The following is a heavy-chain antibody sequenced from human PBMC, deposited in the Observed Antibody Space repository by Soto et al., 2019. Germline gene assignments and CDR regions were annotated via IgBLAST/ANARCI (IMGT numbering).Heavy chain of an antibody. V-gene: IGHV3-30-3*01. CDR3: ARGDIQFGELHYYYYGMDV. Sequence: GGSLRLSCAASGFTFSSYAMHWVRQAPGKGLEWVAVISYDGSNKYYADSVKGRFTISRDNSKNTLYLQMNSLRAEDTAVYYCARGDIQFGELHYYYYGMDVWGQGTTVTVSS. CDR1: GFTFSSYA. J-gene: IGHJ6*02. CDR2: ISYDGSNK. D-gene: IGHD3-10*01.